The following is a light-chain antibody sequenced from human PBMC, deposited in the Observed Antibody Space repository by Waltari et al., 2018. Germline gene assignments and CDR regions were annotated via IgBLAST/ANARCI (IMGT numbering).Light chain of an antibody. V-gene: IGKV4-1*01. J-gene: IGKJ1*01. CDR3: HQYYSSPWT. CDR1: QSVLYSSNNKNC. CDR2: WAS. Sequence: DIVMTQSPDSLAVSLGERATINCKSSQSVLYSSNNKNCLAWYQQKPGQPPKLLIYWASTREYGVPERFSGSGSGTDFTLTISSLQAEDVAVYYCHQYYSSPWTFGQGTKVEI.